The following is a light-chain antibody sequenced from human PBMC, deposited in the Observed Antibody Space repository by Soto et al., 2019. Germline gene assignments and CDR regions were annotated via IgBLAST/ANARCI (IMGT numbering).Light chain of an antibody. CDR2: SSS. CDR3: MQALQTPLT. V-gene: IGKV2-28*01. Sequence: DIVMTQSPLSLPVTPGEPASISCRSSQTLLHSDGSNYLDWYLQKPGQSPQVLIYSSSNRASGVPGRITGSGSGTDFTLKISRVEAEDVGVYYCMQALQTPLTFGQGTKVDIK. J-gene: IGKJ2*01. CDR1: QTLLHSDGSNY.